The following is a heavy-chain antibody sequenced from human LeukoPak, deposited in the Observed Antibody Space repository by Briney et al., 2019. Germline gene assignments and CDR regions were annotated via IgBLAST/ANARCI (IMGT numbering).Heavy chain of an antibody. V-gene: IGHV4-59*01. CDR3: ARGIRGAADY. CDR2: IHNSGST. CDR1: SDSISTYY. D-gene: IGHD3-16*01. J-gene: IGHJ4*02. Sequence: SETLSLTCTVASDSISTYYWSWIRQPPGKGLEWIGYIHNSGSTSYNPSLKSRLAMSLDTSKNQFSLNLNSVTAADTAVYYCARGIRGAADYWGQGTLVTVSS.